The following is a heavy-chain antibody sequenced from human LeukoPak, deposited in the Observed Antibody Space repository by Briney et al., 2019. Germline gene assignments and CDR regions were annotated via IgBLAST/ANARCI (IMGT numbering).Heavy chain of an antibody. J-gene: IGHJ4*02. CDR3: ARGGDIKESGSLDQ. Sequence: TLSLTCTVSGVSISSGSHYWGWIRQPAGKGLEWIGRIYTSGNTNYNPSFKSRVTISIDTPENQFSLRLTSVTDADTAVYYCARGGDIKESGSLDQWGQGTPVTVSS. CDR2: IYTSGNT. D-gene: IGHD3-10*01. V-gene: IGHV4-61*02. CDR1: GVSISSGSHY.